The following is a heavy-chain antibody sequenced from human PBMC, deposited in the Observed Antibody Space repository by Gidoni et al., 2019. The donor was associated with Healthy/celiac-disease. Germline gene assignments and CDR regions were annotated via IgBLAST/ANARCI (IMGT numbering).Heavy chain of an antibody. CDR2: ISYDGSNK. D-gene: IGHD1-26*01. J-gene: IGHJ4*02. V-gene: IGHV3-30*01. CDR1: VFTFSSYA. CDR3: ARSGSYFVFDY. Sequence: QVQLVESGGGVVQPGRSLRLSCAASVFTFSSYAMHWVRQAPGKGLEWVAVISYDGSNKYYADSVKGRFTISRDNSKNTLYLQMNSLRAEDTAVYYCARSGSYFVFDYWGQGTLVTVSS.